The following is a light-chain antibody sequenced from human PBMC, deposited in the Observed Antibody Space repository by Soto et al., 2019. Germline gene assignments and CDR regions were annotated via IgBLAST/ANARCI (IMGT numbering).Light chain of an antibody. J-gene: IGKJ1*01. CDR2: GAS. CDR1: QSVSSSY. CDR3: QHSGSSLWT. V-gene: IGKV3-20*01. Sequence: EIVLTQSPGTLSLSPGERATLSCRASQSVSSSYLAWYQQKPGQAPRLLIYGASSRATGIPDRFSGSGSGTDFTLTISRLEPEDFAVYYCQHSGSSLWTFGKGTMVEIK.